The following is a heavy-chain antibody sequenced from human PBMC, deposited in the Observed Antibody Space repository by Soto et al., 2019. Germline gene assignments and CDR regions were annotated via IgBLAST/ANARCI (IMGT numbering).Heavy chain of an antibody. CDR1: GFTFSDYY. V-gene: IGHV3-11*05. CDR3: ARGRGAAADYFVF. CDR2: ISSSTSHT. Sequence: QVQLVESGGGLVKPGGSLRLSCAVSGFTFSDYYMTWIRQAPGKGLEWVSYISSSTSHTNYAYSVKGRFTISRDNAKNSLFLQMNSLRAEDTAVYYCARGRGAAADYFVFWGQGSLVTVSS. D-gene: IGHD6-13*01. J-gene: IGHJ4*02.